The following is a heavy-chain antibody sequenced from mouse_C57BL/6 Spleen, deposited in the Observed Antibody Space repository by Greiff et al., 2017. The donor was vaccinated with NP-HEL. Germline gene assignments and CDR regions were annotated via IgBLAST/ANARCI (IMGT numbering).Heavy chain of an antibody. CDR3: ARDGNYLAWFAY. CDR1: GYSITSGYY. D-gene: IGHD2-1*01. CDR2: ISYDGSN. J-gene: IGHJ3*01. V-gene: IGHV3-6*01. Sequence: EVHLVESGPGLVKPCQSLSLTCSVTGYSITSGYYWNWIRQFPGNKLEWMGYISYDGSNNYNPSLKNRISITRDTSKNQFFLKLNSVTTEDTATYYCARDGNYLAWFAYWGQGTLVTVSA.